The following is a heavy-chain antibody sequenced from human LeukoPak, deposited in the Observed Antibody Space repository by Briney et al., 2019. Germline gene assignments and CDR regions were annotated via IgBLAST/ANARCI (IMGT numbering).Heavy chain of an antibody. Sequence: PGRSLRLSCAASGFTFTTYPKSWVRQAPGKGLELVSAISASGGGTYYADSVKGRFTISRDNSRSTVFLQMSSLRAEDTAVYYCAKAPHCPNDVCRYFDYWGQGILVTVSS. CDR1: GFTFTTYP. CDR3: AKAPHCPNDVCRYFDY. CDR2: ISASGGGT. V-gene: IGHV3-23*01. J-gene: IGHJ4*02. D-gene: IGHD2-8*01.